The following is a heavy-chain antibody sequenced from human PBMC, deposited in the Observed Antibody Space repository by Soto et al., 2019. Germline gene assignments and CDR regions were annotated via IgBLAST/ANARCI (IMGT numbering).Heavy chain of an antibody. CDR2: IYYSGST. Sequence: QLQLQESGPGLVKPSETLSLTCTVSGGSISSSSYYWGWIRQPPGKGLEWIGSIYYSGSTYYNPSLKSRVTIDVDTSKNQFSLKLSSVTAADTAVYYCARRITGDFWSGNNWFDPWGQGTLVTVSS. J-gene: IGHJ5*02. V-gene: IGHV4-39*01. CDR3: ARRITGDFWSGNNWFDP. D-gene: IGHD3-3*01. CDR1: GGSISSSSYY.